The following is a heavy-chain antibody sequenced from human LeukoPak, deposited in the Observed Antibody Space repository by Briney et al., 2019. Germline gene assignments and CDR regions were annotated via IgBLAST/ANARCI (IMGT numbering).Heavy chain of an antibody. V-gene: IGHV4-39*01. Sequence: SETLSLTCTVSGGSISSTSYYWGWIRQPPGKGLEWIGSIYYSGGTYYNPSLKSRVTISVDTSKNQFSLNLSSVTAADTAVYYCARPRIAVAGTTVHWFDPWGQGTLVTVSS. CDR3: ARPRIAVAGTTVHWFDP. J-gene: IGHJ5*02. CDR1: GGSISSTSYY. D-gene: IGHD6-19*01. CDR2: IYYSGGT.